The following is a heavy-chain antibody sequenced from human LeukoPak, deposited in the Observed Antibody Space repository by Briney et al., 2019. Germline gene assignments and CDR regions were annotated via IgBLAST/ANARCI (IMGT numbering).Heavy chain of an antibody. V-gene: IGHV1-18*01. CDR1: GYTFTSYG. CDR2: ISAYNGNT. Sequence: ASVKVSCKASGYTFTSYGISWVRQAPGQGLEWMGWISAYNGNTNYAQKLQGRVTMTTDTSTSTAYMELSSLRSDDTAVYYCARDSELSIVATIARLYYGMDVWGQGTTVTVSS. CDR3: ARDSELSIVATIARLYYGMDV. D-gene: IGHD5-12*01. J-gene: IGHJ6*02.